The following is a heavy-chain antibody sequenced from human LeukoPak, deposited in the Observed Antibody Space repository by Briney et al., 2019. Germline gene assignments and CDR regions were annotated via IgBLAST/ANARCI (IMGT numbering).Heavy chain of an antibody. J-gene: IGHJ4*02. Sequence: PSETLSLTCTVSGGSINTYYWSWIRQPPGKGLEWIGYVYYSGSTNYNPSLKSRVTISVDTSKNQFSLKLSSVTAADTAVYYCARDYGAAAGFLDSWGQGTLVTVSS. CDR3: ARDYGAAAGFLDS. CDR2: VYYSGST. D-gene: IGHD6-13*01. V-gene: IGHV4-59*01. CDR1: GGSINTYY.